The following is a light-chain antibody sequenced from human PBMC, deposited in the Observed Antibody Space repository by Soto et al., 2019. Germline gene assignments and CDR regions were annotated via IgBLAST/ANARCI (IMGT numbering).Light chain of an antibody. V-gene: IGKV1-5*03. J-gene: IGKJ1*01. CDR3: QQLNSYPQT. CDR2: KAS. CDR1: QTISSW. Sequence: DIQMTQSPSTLSASVGDRVTITCRASQTISSWLAWYQQKPGKAPKLLIYKASTLKSGVPSRFSGSGSGTEFTLTISSLQPDDFATYYCQQLNSYPQTFGQGTKVDIK.